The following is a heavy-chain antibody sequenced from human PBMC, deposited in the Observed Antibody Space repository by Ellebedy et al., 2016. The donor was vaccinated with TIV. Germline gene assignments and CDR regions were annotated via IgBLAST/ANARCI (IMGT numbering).Heavy chain of an antibody. J-gene: IGHJ6*02. D-gene: IGHD3-3*01. CDR3: ARDGIRFLEWVYKYGMDV. V-gene: IGHV1-69*04. CDR1: GGTFNNFA. Sequence: SVKVSCKASGGTFNNFAISWVRQAPGQGLEWMGRVIPFLGVANYAQKFQGRVTITADKSTSTAYMEMNSLTSEDTAVYYCARDGIRFLEWVYKYGMDVWGQGATVTVSS. CDR2: VIPFLGVA.